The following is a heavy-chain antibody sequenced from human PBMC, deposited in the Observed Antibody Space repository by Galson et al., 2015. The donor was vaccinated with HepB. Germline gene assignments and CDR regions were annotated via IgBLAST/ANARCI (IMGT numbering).Heavy chain of an antibody. CDR2: IYSGGST. V-gene: IGHV3-53*01. Sequence: SLRLSCAASGITVSRNYMSWVRQAPGKGLEWVSVIYSGGSTYYADSVRGRFTISRDNSKNTVSLEMNSLRAEDTAVYYCAKRRDGNTWAYDYWGQGTTVTVSS. D-gene: IGHD5-24*01. CDR3: AKRRDGNTWAYDY. CDR1: GITVSRNY. J-gene: IGHJ4*03.